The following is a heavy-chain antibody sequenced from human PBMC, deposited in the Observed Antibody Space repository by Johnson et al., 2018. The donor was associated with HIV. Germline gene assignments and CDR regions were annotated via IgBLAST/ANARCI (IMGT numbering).Heavy chain of an antibody. V-gene: IGHV3-30*02. J-gene: IGHJ3*01. CDR1: GFTFSNYG. D-gene: IGHD3-22*01. CDR3: AKLTMSRMNAYYFHAFDL. CDR2: IQSDASNK. Sequence: QVQLVESGGGVVQPGGSLRLSCAASGFTFSNYGMHWVRQAPGKGLEWVAFIQSDASNKYYADSVKGRFTISRDNYKNTLDLQMHSLRAEDTAVYYFAKLTMSRMNAYYFHAFDLWGQGTMVTVS.